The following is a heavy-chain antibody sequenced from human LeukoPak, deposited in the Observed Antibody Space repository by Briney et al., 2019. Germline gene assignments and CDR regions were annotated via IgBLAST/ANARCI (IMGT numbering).Heavy chain of an antibody. CDR1: GASISNDF. J-gene: IGHJ5*02. CDR3: AREITIFGVVIP. CDR2: IHYSGTT. V-gene: IGHV4-59*12. D-gene: IGHD3-3*01. Sequence: SETLSLTCTVSGASISNDFWSWIRQPPGKGLEWIGYIHYSGTTNYNPSLESRVTMFSDTSKNQFSLKLRSVTAADTAVYYCAREITIFGVVIPWGQGTLVTVSS.